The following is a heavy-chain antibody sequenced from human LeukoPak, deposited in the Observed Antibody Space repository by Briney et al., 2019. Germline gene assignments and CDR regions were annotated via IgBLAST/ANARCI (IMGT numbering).Heavy chain of an antibody. J-gene: IGHJ4*02. V-gene: IGHV4-34*01. D-gene: IGHD2-2*02. CDR2: INHSGST. Sequence: SETLSLTCAVYGGSFSGYYWSWIRQPPGKGLEWIGEINHSGSTNYNPSLKSRVTISVDSSKNQFSLKLSSVTAADTAVYYCAGRSTTLYYWGQGTLVTVSS. CDR1: GGSFSGYY. CDR3: AGRSTTLYY.